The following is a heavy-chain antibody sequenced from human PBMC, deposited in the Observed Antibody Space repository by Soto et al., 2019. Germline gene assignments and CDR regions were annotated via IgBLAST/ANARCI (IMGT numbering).Heavy chain of an antibody. CDR3: AKDFNQYYYDSSGSLDY. CDR1: GFTFSSYG. V-gene: IGHV3-30*18. J-gene: IGHJ4*02. CDR2: ISYDGSNK. D-gene: IGHD3-22*01. Sequence: QVQLVESGGGVVQPGRSLRLSCAASGFTFSSYGMHWVRQAPGKGLEWVAVISYDGSNKYYADSVKGRFTISRDNYKNTLYLQMNSLRAEDTAVYYCAKDFNQYYYDSSGSLDYWGQGTLVTVSS.